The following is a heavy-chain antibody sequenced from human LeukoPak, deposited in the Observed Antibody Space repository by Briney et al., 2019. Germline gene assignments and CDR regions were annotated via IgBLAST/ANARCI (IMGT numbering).Heavy chain of an antibody. CDR3: ALGLVTDY. CDR1: GFXFSSYS. Sequence: GGSLRLSCGASGFXFSSYSINWVRQAPGKGLEWVSVIYSGGSTYYADSVKGRFTISRDNSKNTLYLQMNSLRVEDTAVYYCALGLVTDYWGQGTLVTVSS. CDR2: IYSGGST. D-gene: IGHD3-9*01. V-gene: IGHV3-66*01. J-gene: IGHJ4*02.